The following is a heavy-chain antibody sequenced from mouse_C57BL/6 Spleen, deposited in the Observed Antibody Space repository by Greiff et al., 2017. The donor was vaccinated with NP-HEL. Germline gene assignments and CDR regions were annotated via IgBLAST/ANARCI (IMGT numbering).Heavy chain of an antibody. V-gene: IGHV1-80*01. CDR2: IYPGDGDT. CDR3: ARPIYDGYYAFDY. CDR1: GYAFSSYW. J-gene: IGHJ2*01. Sequence: VQLQQSGAELVKPGASVKISCKASGYAFSSYWMNWVKQRPGKGLEWIGQIYPGDGDTNYNGKFKGKATLTADKSSSTAYMQLSSLTSEDSAVYFCARPIYDGYYAFDYWGQGTTLTVSS. D-gene: IGHD2-3*01.